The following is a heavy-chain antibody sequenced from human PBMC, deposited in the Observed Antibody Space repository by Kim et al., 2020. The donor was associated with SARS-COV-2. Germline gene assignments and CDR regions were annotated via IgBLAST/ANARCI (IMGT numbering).Heavy chain of an antibody. CDR3: ARGLFGSYRGGLDV. CDR2: IYYSGSA. D-gene: IGHD3-3*01. Sequence: SETLSLTCTVSGGSINSGDYYWSWIRQHPGKGLEWIAYIYYSGSAYYNPSLKSRATILVDTSKTQFSLRLSSVTAADTAVYYCARGLFGSYRGGLDVWGQGTTVTVSS. J-gene: IGHJ6*02. V-gene: IGHV4-31*03. CDR1: GGSINSGDYY.